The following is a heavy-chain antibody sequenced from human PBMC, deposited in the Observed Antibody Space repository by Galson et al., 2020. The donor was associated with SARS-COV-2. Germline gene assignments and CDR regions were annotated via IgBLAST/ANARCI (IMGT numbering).Heavy chain of an antibody. CDR3: VKAADFFWFGESRSMDV. D-gene: IGHD3-10*01. CDR1: GFTFTNYG. V-gene: IGHV3-30*18. J-gene: IGHJ6*02. Sequence: GGSLRLSCAASGFTFTNYGMHWVRQAPGKGLEWVAVISYEGSKKYYGDSLKGRFTISRDSSKNTVYLQMSSLSAADTAVYFCVKAADFFWFGESRSMDVWGQGTTVTVSS. CDR2: ISYEGSKK.